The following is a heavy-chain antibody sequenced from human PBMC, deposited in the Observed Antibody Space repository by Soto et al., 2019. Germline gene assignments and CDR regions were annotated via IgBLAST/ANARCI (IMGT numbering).Heavy chain of an antibody. Sequence: QGQLVQSGAEVKKPGASVKVSCKASGYTFIKYAVSWVRQAPGQGLEWMGWISGYNGNTNYAQNLQGRVTMTTDTSTSTAYMELSSLRSDDTAVYYCARLVVTGIINWFDPWGQGTLVTVSS. V-gene: IGHV1-18*01. CDR3: ARLVVTGIINWFDP. D-gene: IGHD2-21*02. CDR1: GYTFIKYA. CDR2: ISGYNGNT. J-gene: IGHJ5*02.